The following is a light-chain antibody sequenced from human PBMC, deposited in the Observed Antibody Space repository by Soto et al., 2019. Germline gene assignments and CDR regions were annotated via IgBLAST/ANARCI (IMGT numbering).Light chain of an antibody. Sequence: QSVLTQPPSASGTPGQRVTISCPGSSSNIGSNTVNWYQQLPGTAPKLLIYSNNQRPSGVPDRFSGSKSGTSASLAISGLQSEDEADYYCAAWDDSLIYVFGTGTKVTVL. CDR2: SNN. CDR1: SSNIGSNT. J-gene: IGLJ1*01. CDR3: AAWDDSLIYV. V-gene: IGLV1-44*01.